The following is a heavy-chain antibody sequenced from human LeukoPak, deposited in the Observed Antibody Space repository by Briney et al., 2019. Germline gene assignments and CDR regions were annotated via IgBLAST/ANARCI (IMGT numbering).Heavy chain of an antibody. J-gene: IGHJ3*02. CDR1: EFNISTYI. V-gene: IGHV3-48*04. Sequence: GGSLRLSCTASEFNISTYIMNWVRQAPGKGLEWVSDITGSSSAINYADSVKGRFTISRDNAKNSLYLQMNSLRAEDTAVYYCASVVEMAPEDIWGQGTMVTVFS. CDR3: ASVVEMAPEDI. CDR2: ITGSSSAI. D-gene: IGHD5-24*01.